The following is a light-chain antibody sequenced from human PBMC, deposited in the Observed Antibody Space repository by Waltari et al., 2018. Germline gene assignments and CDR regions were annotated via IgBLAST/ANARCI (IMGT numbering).Light chain of an antibody. CDR2: EVN. CDR1: SRDVGSFNP. Sequence: QSALTQPAPVSGPPGQPTTISCTATSRDVGSFNPAPWYQLPPGKAPNLLISEVNKRPSGVSNRFSGSKSGITASLTISGLQAGDEADYYCCSYAGSTTFVLFGGGTKLTVL. J-gene: IGLJ2*01. V-gene: IGLV2-23*02. CDR3: CSYAGSTTFVL.